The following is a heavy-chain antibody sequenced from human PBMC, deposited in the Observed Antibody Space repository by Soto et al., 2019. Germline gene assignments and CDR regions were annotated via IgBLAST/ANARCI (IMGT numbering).Heavy chain of an antibody. V-gene: IGHV3-30*18. CDR3: AKDHYQLVVTAIRAWYGMDV. CDR1: GFTFSSYG. CDR2: ISYDGSNK. D-gene: IGHD2-21*02. J-gene: IGHJ6*02. Sequence: PGGSLRLSCAASGFTFSSYGMHWVRQAPGKGLEWVAVISYDGSNKYYADSVKGRFTISRDNSKNTLYLQMNSLRAEDTAVYYCAKDHYQLVVTAIRAWYGMDVWGQGTTVTVSS.